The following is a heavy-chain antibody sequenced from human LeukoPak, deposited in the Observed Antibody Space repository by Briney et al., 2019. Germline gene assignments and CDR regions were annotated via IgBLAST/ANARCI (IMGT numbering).Heavy chain of an antibody. CDR2: IRSKAYGGTT. Sequence: GGSLRLSCTASGFTFGDYAMSWFRQAPGKGLEWVGFIRSKAYGGTTEYAASVKGRFTISRDDSKSIAYLQMNSLKTEDTAVYYCTAYYYDSSGWLDYWGQGTLVTVSS. CDR3: TAYYYDSSGWLDY. CDR1: GFTFGDYA. J-gene: IGHJ4*02. D-gene: IGHD3-22*01. V-gene: IGHV3-49*03.